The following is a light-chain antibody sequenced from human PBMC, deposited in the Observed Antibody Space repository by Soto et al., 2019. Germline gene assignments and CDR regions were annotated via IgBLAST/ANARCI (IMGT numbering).Light chain of an antibody. CDR2: GAS. J-gene: IGKJ5*01. Sequence: EIVMTQSPATLSVSPGERATLSCRASQRVSSNLAWYQQKPGQAPRLLIYGASTRATGIPARFSGRGSGTEITLTISSLQSEDFAIYYCQQYSNWPPITFGQGTRLEIK. CDR3: QQYSNWPPIT. CDR1: QRVSSN. V-gene: IGKV3-15*01.